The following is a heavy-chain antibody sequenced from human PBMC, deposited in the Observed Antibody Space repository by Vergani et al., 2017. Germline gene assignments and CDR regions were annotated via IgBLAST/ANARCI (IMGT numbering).Heavy chain of an antibody. CDR2: ISGSGGST. CDR3: AKDLVFVVVVAATDFDY. J-gene: IGHJ4*02. V-gene: IGHV3-23*01. CDR1: GFTFSSYA. Sequence: EVQLLESGGGLVQPGGSLRISCAASGFTFSSYAMSWVRQAPGKGLEWVSAISGSGGSTYYADSGKGGFTISRDNSKNTLYLQMNSLRAEDTAVYYCAKDLVFVVVVAATDFDYWGQGTLVTVSS. D-gene: IGHD2-15*01.